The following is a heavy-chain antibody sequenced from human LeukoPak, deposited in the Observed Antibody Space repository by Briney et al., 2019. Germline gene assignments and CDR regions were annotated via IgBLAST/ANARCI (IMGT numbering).Heavy chain of an antibody. Sequence: PGGSLRLSCAASGFTFSSYAMSWVRQAPGKGLGWVSAINTPGGSTYYADSVKGRSTISRDNSKNTLYLQMNSLRAEDTALYYCARDKSSGYYYFDYWGQGTLVTVSS. CDR2: INTPGGST. J-gene: IGHJ4*02. CDR3: ARDKSSGYYYFDY. D-gene: IGHD3-22*01. CDR1: GFTFSSYA. V-gene: IGHV3-23*01.